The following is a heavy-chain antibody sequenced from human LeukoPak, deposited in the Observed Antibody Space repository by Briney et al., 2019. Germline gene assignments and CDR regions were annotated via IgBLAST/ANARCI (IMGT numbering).Heavy chain of an antibody. D-gene: IGHD3-9*01. CDR2: IRSDGNNK. Sequence: PGGSLRLSCAASGFTFSSYGMHWVRQAPGKGLEWVAFIRSDGNNKYYPDSVKGRFTISRDNSKNTLYLQMNSLRAEDTAVYYCAKDLPYDILTLDAFDVWCQGTLVTVSS. V-gene: IGHV3-30*02. CDR1: GFTFSSYG. CDR3: AKDLPYDILTLDAFDV. J-gene: IGHJ3*01.